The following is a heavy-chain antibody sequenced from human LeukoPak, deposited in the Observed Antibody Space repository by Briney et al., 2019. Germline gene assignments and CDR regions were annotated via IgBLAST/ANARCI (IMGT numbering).Heavy chain of an antibody. CDR1: GYTFTIYA. Sequence: GASVKVSCKASGYTFTIYAMHWVRQAPGQRLEWMGWINAGNGNTKYSQKFQGRVTITRDTSASTAYMELSSLRSEDTAVYYCARDGSITMVPGVISYGMDVWGQGTTVTVSS. D-gene: IGHD3-10*01. CDR2: INAGNGNT. CDR3: ARDGSITMVPGVISYGMDV. V-gene: IGHV1-3*01. J-gene: IGHJ6*02.